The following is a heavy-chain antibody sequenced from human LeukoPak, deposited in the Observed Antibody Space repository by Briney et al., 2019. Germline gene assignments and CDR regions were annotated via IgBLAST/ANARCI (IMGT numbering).Heavy chain of an antibody. Sequence: GASVKVSCKASGYAFSNYGFTWVRQAPGPGLEWMGWVSPYNGNTNYAQKLQGRVSMTTDTSTSTAYMELRSLRSDDTAVYYCAIFRGQDSSGDYYGLLDMWGRGTMVTVSS. CDR3: AIFRGQDSSGDYYGLLDM. D-gene: IGHD3-22*01. CDR1: GYAFSNYG. V-gene: IGHV1-18*01. CDR2: VSPYNGNT. J-gene: IGHJ3*02.